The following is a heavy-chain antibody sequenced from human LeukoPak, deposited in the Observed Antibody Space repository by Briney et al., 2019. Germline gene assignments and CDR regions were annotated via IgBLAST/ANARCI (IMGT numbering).Heavy chain of an antibody. J-gene: IGHJ4*02. CDR3: AREMGVGSTMGYFYY. D-gene: IGHD1-26*01. CDR1: GGTFSSYA. CDR2: IIPIFGTA. Sequence: SVKVSCKASGGTFSSYAISWVRQAPGQGLEWMGGIIPIFGTANYAQKFQGRVTMTRDMSTSTVYMELSSLTSEDTAVYYCAREMGVGSTMGYFYYWGQGTLVTVSS. V-gene: IGHV1-69*05.